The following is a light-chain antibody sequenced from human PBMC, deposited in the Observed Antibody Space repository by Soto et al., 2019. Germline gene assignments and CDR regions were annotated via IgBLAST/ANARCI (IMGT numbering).Light chain of an antibody. Sequence: QSVLTQPAAVSGSPGQSITISCTGTSNDVGGYNYVSWYQHHPGKAPKVMIYAVTNRPSGVSNRFSGSKSGNTASLTISGLQAEDEADYYCSSYTGSNTQVFGTGTKVTVL. J-gene: IGLJ1*01. V-gene: IGLV2-14*01. CDR3: SSYTGSNTQV. CDR2: AVT. CDR1: SNDVGGYNY.